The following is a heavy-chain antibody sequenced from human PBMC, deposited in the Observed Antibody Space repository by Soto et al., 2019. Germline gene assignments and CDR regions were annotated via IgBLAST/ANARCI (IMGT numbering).Heavy chain of an antibody. Sequence: QVQLMQSGAEVKKPGSSVKVSCKASGGSFPSDTISWVRQAPGQGLEWLGGIVTVFGTPNHAQKFQGRVTISADGSTNTAYMELTSLRPEDTAVYYCTRPSSGYYHDAFDIWGQGTLVTVSS. D-gene: IGHD3-22*01. V-gene: IGHV1-69*01. CDR2: IVTVFGTP. J-gene: IGHJ3*02. CDR1: GGSFPSDT. CDR3: TRPSSGYYHDAFDI.